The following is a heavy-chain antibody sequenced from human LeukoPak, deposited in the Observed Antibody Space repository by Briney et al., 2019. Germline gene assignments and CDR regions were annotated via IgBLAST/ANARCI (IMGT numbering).Heavy chain of an antibody. J-gene: IGHJ4*02. V-gene: IGHV1-18*01. CDR2: ISAYNGNT. Sequence: ASVKVSCKASGYTFTSYGISWVRQAPGQGLEWMGWISAYNGNTNYAQKLQGRVTMTTDTSTSTAYMELRSLRSDDPAVYYCARDFGIAAAGTGDYWGQGTLVTVSS. CDR1: GYTFTSYG. D-gene: IGHD6-13*01. CDR3: ARDFGIAAAGTGDY.